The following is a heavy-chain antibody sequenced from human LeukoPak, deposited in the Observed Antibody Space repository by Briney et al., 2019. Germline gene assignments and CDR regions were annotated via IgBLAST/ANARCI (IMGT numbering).Heavy chain of an antibody. Sequence: PGRSLRLSCAASGFTFDDYAMHWVRQAPGKGLEWVSGISWNSGSIGYADSVRGRFTISRDNAKNSLYLQMNSLRAEDTALYYCAGISGDAFDIWGQGTMVTVSS. D-gene: IGHD1-26*01. J-gene: IGHJ3*02. CDR1: GFTFDDYA. CDR2: ISWNSGSI. CDR3: AGISGDAFDI. V-gene: IGHV3-9*01.